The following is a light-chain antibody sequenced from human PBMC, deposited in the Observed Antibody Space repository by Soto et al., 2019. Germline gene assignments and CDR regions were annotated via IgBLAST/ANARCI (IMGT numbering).Light chain of an antibody. J-gene: IGLJ2*01. CDR3: SSYTTSSTLPI. CDR1: SSDVGGYNH. V-gene: IGLV2-14*01. CDR2: DVN. Sequence: QSALTQPASVSGSPGQSITISCTGTSSDVGGYNHVSWYQQHSGKAPKLMIFDVNNRPSGVSNRFSGSKSGNAASLTISGLQAEDEADYYCSSYTTSSTLPIFGGGTKLTVL.